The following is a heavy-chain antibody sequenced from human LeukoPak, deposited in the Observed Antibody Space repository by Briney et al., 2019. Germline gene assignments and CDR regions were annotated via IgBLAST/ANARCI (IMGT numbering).Heavy chain of an antibody. D-gene: IGHD3-10*01. J-gene: IGHJ4*02. Sequence: GGSLRLSCAASGFTFSSYGMRWVRQAPGKGLEWVAVIWYDGSNKYYADSVKGRFTISRDNYKNTLYLQMNSLRAEDKAVYYGARGRGGAYGDFDYWGQGTLVTVSS. CDR3: ARGRGGAYGDFDY. CDR2: IWYDGSNK. V-gene: IGHV3-33*01. CDR1: GFTFSSYG.